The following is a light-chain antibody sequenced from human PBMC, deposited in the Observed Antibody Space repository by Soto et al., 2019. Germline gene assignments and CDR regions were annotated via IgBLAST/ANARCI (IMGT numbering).Light chain of an antibody. CDR3: SSYTSSSIPYV. Sequence: QSVXTQPASVSGSPGQSITISCTGTSSDVGGYNYVSWYQQHPGKAPKLMIYDVSNRPSGVSNRFSGSKSGNTASLTISGLQAEDEADYYCSSYTSSSIPYVFGTGTKVTVL. V-gene: IGLV2-14*01. CDR2: DVS. J-gene: IGLJ1*01. CDR1: SSDVGGYNY.